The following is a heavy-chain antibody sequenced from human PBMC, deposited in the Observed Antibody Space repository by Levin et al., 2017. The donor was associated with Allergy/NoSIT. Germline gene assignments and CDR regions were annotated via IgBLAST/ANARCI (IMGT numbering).Heavy chain of an antibody. V-gene: IGHV3-30*18. J-gene: IGHJ4*02. Sequence: HTGGSLRLSCAASGFTFSNYGMHWVRQAPGKGLEWVAVISYGGGNEYYADSVKGRFTISRDNSNNTVYLQMNSLRAEDSAVYYCAKDRDVRGVIIMDEYWGQGTLVTVSS. CDR3: AKDRDVRGVIIMDEY. CDR1: GFTFSNYG. CDR2: ISYGGGNE. D-gene: IGHD3-10*01.